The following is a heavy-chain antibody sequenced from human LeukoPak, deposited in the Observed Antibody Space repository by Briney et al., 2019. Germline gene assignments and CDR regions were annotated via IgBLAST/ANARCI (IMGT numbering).Heavy chain of an antibody. D-gene: IGHD5-18*01. J-gene: IGHJ4*02. CDR1: GFTFSSYA. CDR3: AKARGGYSYGYFDY. Sequence: GGSLRLSCAASGFTFSSYAMGWVRQAPGKGLEWVSAISGSGGSTYYADSVKGRFTISRDNSKNTLYLQMNSLRAEDTAVYYCAKARGGYSYGYFDYWGQGTLVTVSS. CDR2: ISGSGGST. V-gene: IGHV3-23*01.